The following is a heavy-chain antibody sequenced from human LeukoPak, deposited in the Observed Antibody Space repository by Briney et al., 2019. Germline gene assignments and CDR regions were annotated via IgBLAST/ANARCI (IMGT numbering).Heavy chain of an antibody. CDR2: INHSGST. CDR3: ARMYYDYVWGSYRSLDY. Sequence: KPSETLSLTCAVYGGSFSGYCWSWIRQPPGKGLEWIGEINHSGSTNYNPSLKSRVTISVDTSKNQFSLKLSSVTAADTAVYYCARMYYDYVWGSYRSLDYWGQGTLVTVSS. V-gene: IGHV4-34*01. J-gene: IGHJ4*02. D-gene: IGHD3-16*02. CDR1: GGSFSGYC.